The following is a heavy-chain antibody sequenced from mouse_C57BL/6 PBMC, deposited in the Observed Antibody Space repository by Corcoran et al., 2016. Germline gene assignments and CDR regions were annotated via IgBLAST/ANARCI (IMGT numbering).Heavy chain of an antibody. J-gene: IGHJ3*01. D-gene: IGHD2-1*01. V-gene: IGHV1-81*01. CDR2: IYPRSGNT. CDR3: AYYGNPWFAY. Sequence: QVQLQQSGAELARPGASVKLSCKASGYTFTSYGISWVKQRTGQGLEWIGEIYPRSGNTYYNEKFKGKATLTADKSSSTAYMELRSLTSEDFAVYFCAYYGNPWFAYWGQGTLVTVSA. CDR1: GYTFTSYG.